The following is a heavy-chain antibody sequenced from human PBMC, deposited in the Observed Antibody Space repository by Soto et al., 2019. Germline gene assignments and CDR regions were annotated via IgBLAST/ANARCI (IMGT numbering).Heavy chain of an antibody. Sequence: SETLSLTCAVYGGSFSGYYWSWIRQPPGKGLEWIGEINHSGSTNYNPSLKSRVTISVDTSKNQFSLKLSSVTAADTAVYYWARGSSPGGYGDYVTSFDIWGQGTMVTVS. V-gene: IGHV4-34*01. CDR3: ARGSSPGGYGDYVTSFDI. J-gene: IGHJ3*02. D-gene: IGHD4-17*01. CDR1: GGSFSGYY. CDR2: INHSGST.